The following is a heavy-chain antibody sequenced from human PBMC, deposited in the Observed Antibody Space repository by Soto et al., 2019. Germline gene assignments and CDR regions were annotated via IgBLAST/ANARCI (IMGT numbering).Heavy chain of an antibody. Sequence: PSETLSLTCTVSGGSVSSTNYYWGWIRQPPGKGLEWIGNIYYSGNTYYNPSLKSRVTISVDTSKNQFSLKLSSVTAADTAVYYCARHTISLVVVPARDYGMDVWGQGTTVTVSS. D-gene: IGHD2-2*01. CDR3: ARHTISLVVVPARDYGMDV. CDR1: GGSVSSTNYY. CDR2: IYYSGNT. J-gene: IGHJ6*02. V-gene: IGHV4-39*01.